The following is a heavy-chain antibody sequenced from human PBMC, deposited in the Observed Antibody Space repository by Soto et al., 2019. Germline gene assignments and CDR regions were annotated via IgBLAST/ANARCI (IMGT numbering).Heavy chain of an antibody. Sequence: PGWSLRLSCASSVFTVSSNYMSWVRQAPGKGLEWVSVIYSGGSTYYADSVKGRFTISRDNSKNTLYLQMNSLRAEDTAVYYCARAINDYGDYYFDYWGQGTLVTVCS. CDR1: VFTVSSNY. CDR2: IYSGGST. J-gene: IGHJ4*02. V-gene: IGHV3-53*01. D-gene: IGHD4-17*01. CDR3: ARAINDYGDYYFDY.